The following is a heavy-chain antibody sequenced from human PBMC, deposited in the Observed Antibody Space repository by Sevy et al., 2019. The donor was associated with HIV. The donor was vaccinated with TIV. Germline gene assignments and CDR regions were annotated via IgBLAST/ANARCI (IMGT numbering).Heavy chain of an antibody. Sequence: SETLSLTCAVYGGSFSGYYWSWIRQPPGKGLEWIGEINHSGSTNYNPSLKSRVTISVDTSKNQFSLKLSSVTAADTAVDYCARAAPGYYDFWSGYLRFDPWGQGTLVTVSS. V-gene: IGHV4-34*01. CDR2: INHSGST. CDR1: GGSFSGYY. CDR3: ARAAPGYYDFWSGYLRFDP. J-gene: IGHJ5*02. D-gene: IGHD3-3*01.